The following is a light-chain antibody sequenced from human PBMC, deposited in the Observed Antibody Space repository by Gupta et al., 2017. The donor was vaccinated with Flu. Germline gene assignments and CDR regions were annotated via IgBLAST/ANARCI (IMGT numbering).Light chain of an antibody. V-gene: IGLV1-51*01. J-gene: IGLJ3*02. CDR2: DND. CDR3: GAWDSSQSAWV. CDR1: SSSIGSDY. Sequence: QSESTLPPSVSTAPRQKVTVSCSGSSSSIGSDYVTWYQQLPGTAPELLIYDNDKRPSGIPDRISGSKSVTSATLGISGLQAGDEADYYCGAWDSSQSAWVFGGGTKLTVL.